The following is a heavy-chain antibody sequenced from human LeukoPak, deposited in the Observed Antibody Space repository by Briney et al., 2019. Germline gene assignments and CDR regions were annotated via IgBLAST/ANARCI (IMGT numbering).Heavy chain of an antibody. J-gene: IGHJ3*02. V-gene: IGHV3-73*01. Sequence: GGPLRLSCAASGFTFSRSAVHWVRQASGKGLEWVGRIRNKANSYATACAASVKGRFTISRDDSKNTAYLQMNSLKPEDTAVYYCTPSRDGYNGAFDIWGQGTMVTVSS. CDR3: TPSRDGYNGAFDI. D-gene: IGHD5-24*01. CDR1: GFTFSRSA. CDR2: IRNKANSYAT.